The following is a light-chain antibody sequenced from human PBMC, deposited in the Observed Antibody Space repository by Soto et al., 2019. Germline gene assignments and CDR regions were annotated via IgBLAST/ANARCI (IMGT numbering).Light chain of an antibody. Sequence: DIQMTQSLSSLSASVGDRVTITCRASQSISNYLNWYQQKPGKAPKLLMYAASSLQSGVPSRFSGSGSGTDFTLTISSLQPEDFATYYCQQSYSTPRTFGQGTKVEIK. CDR2: AAS. CDR1: QSISNY. CDR3: QQSYSTPRT. V-gene: IGKV1-39*01. J-gene: IGKJ1*01.